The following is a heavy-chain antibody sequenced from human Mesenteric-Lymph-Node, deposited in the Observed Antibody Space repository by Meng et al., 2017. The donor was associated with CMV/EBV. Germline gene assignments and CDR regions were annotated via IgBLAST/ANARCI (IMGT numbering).Heavy chain of an antibody. D-gene: IGHD3-10*01. CDR3: ARGAGDLGY. CDR1: GDSVSSNSGA. J-gene: IGHJ4*02. CDR2: TYYRSRWYN. Sequence: LRLSCAISGDSVSSNSGAWNWIRQSPSRGLEWLGRTYYRSRWYNDYAISVKSRITIKSDTSKNQFSLQLNSVTPEDTAVYYCARGAGDLGYWGQGTLVTSPQ. V-gene: IGHV6-1*01.